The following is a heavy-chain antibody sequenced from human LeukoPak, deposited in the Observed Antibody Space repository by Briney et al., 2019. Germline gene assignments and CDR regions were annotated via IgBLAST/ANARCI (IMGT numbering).Heavy chain of an antibody. CDR3: ARGRLIVVVPAAIHAFDV. Sequence: SETLSLTCTVSGGSISSSSYYWGWIRQPPGKGLEWIGSIYYSGSTYYNPSLKSRVTISVDTSKNQFSLKLSSVTAADTAVYYCARGRLIVVVPAAIHAFDVWGQGTMVTVSS. CDR1: GGSISSSSYY. J-gene: IGHJ3*01. D-gene: IGHD2-2*01. CDR2: IYYSGST. V-gene: IGHV4-39*01.